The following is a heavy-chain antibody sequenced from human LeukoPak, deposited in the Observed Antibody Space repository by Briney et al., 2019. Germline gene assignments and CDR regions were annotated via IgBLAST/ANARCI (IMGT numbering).Heavy chain of an antibody. CDR3: ARDSGYNAFDY. CDR1: GFTFSRYW. J-gene: IGHJ4*02. CDR2: INQDGSAK. Sequence: GGSLRLSCAVSGFTFSRYWMAWVRQAPGRGLEWLANINQDGSAKTCVDSVKGRFTISRDNAKNSLYLQMNSLRAEDTAMYYCARDSGYNAFDYWGQGTLVTVSS. V-gene: IGHV3-7*05. D-gene: IGHD5-12*01.